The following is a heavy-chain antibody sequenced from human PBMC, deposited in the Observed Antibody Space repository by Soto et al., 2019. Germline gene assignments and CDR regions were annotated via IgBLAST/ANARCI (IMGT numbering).Heavy chain of an antibody. CDR1: GYTFVDYA. J-gene: IGHJ5*02. CDR3: TREAIVAENWFDP. D-gene: IGHD2-21*01. Sequence: QVQLVQSGAEVKRPGASVKISCRASGYTFVDYALHWVRHAPGQGLDWVGWMNPNTGNIKYSHNFEDRVSITRDRATSTAYMELRGLRSEDTAVYFCTREAIVAENWFDPWGQGTLVTVSS. V-gene: IGHV1-3*01. CDR2: MNPNTGNI.